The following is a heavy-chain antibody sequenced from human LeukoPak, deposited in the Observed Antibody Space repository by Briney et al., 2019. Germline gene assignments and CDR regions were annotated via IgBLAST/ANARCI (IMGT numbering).Heavy chain of an antibody. CDR3: AHGEGRWLHLIY. J-gene: IGHJ4*02. Sequence: ASVKVSCKVSGYTLTELSMHWVRQAPGKGLEWMGGFDPEDGETIYAQKFQGRVTMTEDTSTDTAYMELSSLRSEDTAVYYCAHGEGRWLHLIYWGQGTLVTVSS. CDR1: GYTLTELS. D-gene: IGHD5-24*01. V-gene: IGHV1-24*01. CDR2: FDPEDGET.